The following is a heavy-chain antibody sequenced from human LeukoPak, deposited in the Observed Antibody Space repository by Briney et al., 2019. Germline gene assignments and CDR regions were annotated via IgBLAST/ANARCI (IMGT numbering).Heavy chain of an antibody. CDR1: GFTFSSYD. CDR3: ARDPRPIYYYYYMDV. CDR2: ISYDGSNN. J-gene: IGHJ6*03. V-gene: IGHV3-30*04. Sequence: GRSLRLFCAASGFTFSSYDMHWVHQAPGKGLEEVAVISYDGSNNYYADSVKGRFTISRDNSKNTLYLQMNSLRAEDTAVYYCARDPRPIYYYYYMDVWGKGTTVTVSS.